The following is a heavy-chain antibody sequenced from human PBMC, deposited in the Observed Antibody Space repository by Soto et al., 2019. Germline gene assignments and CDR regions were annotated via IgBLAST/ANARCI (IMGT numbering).Heavy chain of an antibody. V-gene: IGHV3-33*01. CDR2: IWYDGSNK. CDR1: GFTFSSYG. Sequence: ESGGGVVQPGRSLRLSCAASGFTFSSYGMHWVRQAPGKGLEWVAVIWYDGSNKYYADSVKGRFTISRDNSKNTLYLQMNSLRAEDTAVYYCASTAYCGGDCYSVDYWGQGTLVTVSS. CDR3: ASTAYCGGDCYSVDY. D-gene: IGHD2-21*02. J-gene: IGHJ4*02.